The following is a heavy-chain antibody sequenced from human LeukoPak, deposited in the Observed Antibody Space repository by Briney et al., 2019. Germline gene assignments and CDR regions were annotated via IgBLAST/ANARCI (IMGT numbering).Heavy chain of an antibody. CDR3: ARGIGPEKLRFLEWLHHYYYGMDV. CDR1: GYTLTSYD. Sequence: GASVKVSCKASGYTLTSYDINWVRQATGQGLEWMGWMNPNSGNTGYAQKFQGRVTMTRNTSISTAYMELSSLRSEDTAVYYCARGIGPEKLRFLEWLHHYYYGMDVWGQGTTVTVSS. D-gene: IGHD3-3*01. V-gene: IGHV1-8*01. CDR2: MNPNSGNT. J-gene: IGHJ6*02.